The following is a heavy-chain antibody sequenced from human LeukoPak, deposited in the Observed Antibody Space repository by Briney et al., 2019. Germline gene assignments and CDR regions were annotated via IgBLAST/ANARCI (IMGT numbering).Heavy chain of an antibody. J-gene: IGHJ4*02. CDR2: ITGSGGST. Sequence: GGSLRLSCAVSVFTLRSYSINWVRQAPGKRLEWVSSITGSGGSTYYADFVKGRFTISRNNSKNTLFLQMNSLRAEDTAVYYCAKDPYISSWYYFQYWGQGTLVTVSS. V-gene: IGHV3-23*01. CDR3: AKDPYISSWYYFQY. CDR1: VFTLRSYS. D-gene: IGHD6-13*01.